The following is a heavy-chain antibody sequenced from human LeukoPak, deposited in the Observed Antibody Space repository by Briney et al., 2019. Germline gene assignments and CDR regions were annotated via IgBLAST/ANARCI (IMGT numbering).Heavy chain of an antibody. CDR3: ARDLAVALYYYYGMDV. CDR2: ISGSGGST. D-gene: IGHD6-19*01. J-gene: IGHJ6*02. V-gene: IGHV3-23*01. CDR1: GFTFSSYA. Sequence: AGGSLRLSCAASGFTFSSYAMSWVRQAPGKGLEWVSAISGSGGSTYYADSVKGRFTISRDNAKNSLYLQMNSLRAEDTAVYYCARDLAVALYYYYGMDVWGQGTTVTVSS.